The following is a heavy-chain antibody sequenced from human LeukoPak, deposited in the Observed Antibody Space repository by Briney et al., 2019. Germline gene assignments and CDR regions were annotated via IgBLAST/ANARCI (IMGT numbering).Heavy chain of an antibody. CDR3: ARGGGYYYDSSGYSY. D-gene: IGHD3-22*01. J-gene: IGHJ4*02. CDR2: IIPVFGTA. V-gene: IGHV1-69*01. Sequence: GASVKVSCKASGGTFNSYAISWVRQAPGQGLEWMGGIIPVFGTAIYAQKFQGRVTITADESTSTAYMELSSLRSEDTAVYYCARGGGYYYDSSGYSYWGQGTLVTVSS. CDR1: GGTFNSYA.